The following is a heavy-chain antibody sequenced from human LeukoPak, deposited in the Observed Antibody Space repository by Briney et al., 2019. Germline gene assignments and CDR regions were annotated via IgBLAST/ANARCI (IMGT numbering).Heavy chain of an antibody. CDR1: GFTVSSNY. Sequence: PGGSLRLSCTASGFTVSSNYMNWVRQAPGKGLEWVSVIYSGGPTYYADSVKGRFTISRDTSNNTVFLQMNSLRAEDTAVYNCARDLGYSGYGLIDYWGQGTLVTVSS. CDR2: IYSGGPT. J-gene: IGHJ4*02. D-gene: IGHD5-12*01. CDR3: ARDLGYSGYGLIDY. V-gene: IGHV3-66*01.